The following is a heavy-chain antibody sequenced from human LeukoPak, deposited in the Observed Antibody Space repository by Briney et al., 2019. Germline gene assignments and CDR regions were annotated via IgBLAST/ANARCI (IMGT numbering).Heavy chain of an antibody. Sequence: GESLQISCKGSGYSFTSYWISWVRQMPGKGREWMGMIDASDSYTKYSPSFQGHVTISADKSISTAYLQWSSLKASDTAMYYCARLVAIQNWFDPWGQGTLVTVSS. CDR2: IDASDSYT. V-gene: IGHV5-10-1*01. J-gene: IGHJ5*02. D-gene: IGHD5-18*01. CDR1: GYSFTSYW. CDR3: ARLVAIQNWFDP.